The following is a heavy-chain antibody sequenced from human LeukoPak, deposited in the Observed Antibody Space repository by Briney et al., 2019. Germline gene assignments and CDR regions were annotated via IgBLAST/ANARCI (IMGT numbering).Heavy chain of an antibody. CDR2: ISWNSNDI. Sequence: GRSLGLSCAASGFIFDDYAMHWVRQAPGKGLEWVSGISWNSNDIAYADSVKGRFTISRDNAKNSLYLQMSSLRVEDTALYYCAKHRYSNGWYDLDYWGQGTLVTVSS. CDR1: GFIFDDYA. D-gene: IGHD6-19*01. J-gene: IGHJ4*02. V-gene: IGHV3-9*01. CDR3: AKHRYSNGWYDLDY.